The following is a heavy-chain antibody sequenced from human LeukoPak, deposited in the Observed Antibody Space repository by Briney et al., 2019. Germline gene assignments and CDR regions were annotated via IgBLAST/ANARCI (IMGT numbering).Heavy chain of an antibody. CDR1: GYTFTTYG. J-gene: IGHJ4*02. V-gene: IGHV1-18*01. Sequence: ASVKVSCKASGYTFTTYGISWVRQAPGQGLEWMGWISAYHGNTNYAQKLQGRVTMTTDTSTNTVYMELRSLRSDDTAVYYCAGGGGSYLHYFDYWGQGTLVTVSS. CDR3: AGGGGSYLHYFDY. D-gene: IGHD1-26*01. CDR2: ISAYHGNT.